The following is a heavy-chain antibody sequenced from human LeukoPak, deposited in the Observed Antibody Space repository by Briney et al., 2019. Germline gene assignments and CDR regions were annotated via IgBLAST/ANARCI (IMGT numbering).Heavy chain of an antibody. Sequence: GGSLRLSCAASGFTFSSYAMSWVRQAPGKGLEWVSAISGSGGSTYYADSVKGRFTISRDNSKNTLYLQMNSLRVEDTTVYYCARDVAQILELYYYCYYMDLWGKGTTVTVSS. D-gene: IGHD2-15*01. CDR1: GFTFSSYA. J-gene: IGHJ6*03. CDR3: ARDVAQILELYYYCYYMDL. CDR2: ISGSGGST. V-gene: IGHV3-23*01.